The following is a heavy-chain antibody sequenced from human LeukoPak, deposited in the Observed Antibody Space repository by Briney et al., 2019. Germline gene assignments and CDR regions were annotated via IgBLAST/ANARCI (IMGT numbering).Heavy chain of an antibody. V-gene: IGHV3-23*01. CDR3: AKDISYYDFWSGYYMGGYFDY. CDR1: GFTFSSYA. Sequence: TGGSLRLSCAASGFTFSSYAMSWVRQAPGKGLEWVSAISGSGGSTYYADSVKGRFTISRDNSKNTLYLQMNSLRAEDTAVYYCAKDISYYDFWSGYYMGGYFDYWGQGTLVTVSS. J-gene: IGHJ4*02. CDR2: ISGSGGST. D-gene: IGHD3-3*01.